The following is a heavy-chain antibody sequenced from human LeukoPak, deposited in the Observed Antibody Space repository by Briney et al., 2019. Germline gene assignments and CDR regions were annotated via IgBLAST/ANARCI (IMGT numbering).Heavy chain of an antibody. CDR1: GGSISSYY. V-gene: IGHV4-59*01. D-gene: IGHD3-9*01. CDR3: ARDFDYSFDY. CDR2: IHYSGGT. J-gene: IGHJ4*02. Sequence: LSETLSLTCTVSGGSISSYYWSWIRQPPGKGLEWIGYIHYSGGTNYNPSFKSRITTSVDTSKNHFSLKLSSVTAADTAVYYCARDFDYSFDYWGQGTLVTVSS.